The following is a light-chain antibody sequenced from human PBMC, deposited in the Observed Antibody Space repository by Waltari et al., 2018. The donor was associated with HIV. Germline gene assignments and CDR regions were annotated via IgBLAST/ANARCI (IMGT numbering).Light chain of an antibody. V-gene: IGKV4-1*01. J-gene: IGKJ4*01. CDR2: WAS. Sequence: DIVMTQSPDSLAVSLGERATINCKSSQSVLYSSNNKNYLAWYQQKPGQPTQLLIYWASTRESGVPGRFSGSGSGTDFTLTISSLQAEDVAVYYCQQYYSTPLTFGGGTKVEIK. CDR3: QQYYSTPLT. CDR1: QSVLYSSNNKNY.